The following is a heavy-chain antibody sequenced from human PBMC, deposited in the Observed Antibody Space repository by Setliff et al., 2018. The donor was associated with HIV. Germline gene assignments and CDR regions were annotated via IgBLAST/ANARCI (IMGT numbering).Heavy chain of an antibody. Sequence: ASLKVSCKASGYTFTGYYIHWVRQAPGQGLEWMGRISPNSGGTNYAHNFQGRVTMTRDTSISTAYMELSRLRSDDTAVYYCARVATITLPFDYWGQGTLVTVSS. CDR1: GYTFTGYY. V-gene: IGHV1-2*06. CDR3: ARVATITLPFDY. D-gene: IGHD5-12*01. CDR2: ISPNSGGT. J-gene: IGHJ4*02.